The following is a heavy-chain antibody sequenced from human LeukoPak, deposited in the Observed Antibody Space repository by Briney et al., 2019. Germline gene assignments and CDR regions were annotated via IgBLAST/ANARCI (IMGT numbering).Heavy chain of an antibody. CDR3: ARNRDGYNSFDY. J-gene: IGHJ4*02. CDR1: GGSINNGGYY. CDR2: IYYSGSS. Sequence: SQTLSLTCTVSGGSINNGGYYWSWIRQHPGKGLEWIGYIYYSGSSYYNPSLRSRVTISVDTSKNHFSLKLSSVTAADAAVYYCARNRDGYNSFDYWGQGTLVTVSS. V-gene: IGHV4-31*03. D-gene: IGHD5-24*01.